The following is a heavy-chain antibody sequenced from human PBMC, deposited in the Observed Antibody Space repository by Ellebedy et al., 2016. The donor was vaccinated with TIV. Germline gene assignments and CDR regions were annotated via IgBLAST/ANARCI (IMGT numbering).Heavy chain of an antibody. D-gene: IGHD6-13*01. CDR2: ISYSGST. J-gene: IGHJ4*02. CDR3: ARLGVIAAAGASDY. V-gene: IGHV4-59*01. CDR1: GGSISSYY. Sequence: MPSETLSLTCTVSGGSISSYYWSWIRQPPGKGLEWIGYISYSGSTNYNLSLKSRVTVSVDTSKNQFSLRLSSVTAADTAVYYCARLGVIAAAGASDYWGQGTLVIVSS.